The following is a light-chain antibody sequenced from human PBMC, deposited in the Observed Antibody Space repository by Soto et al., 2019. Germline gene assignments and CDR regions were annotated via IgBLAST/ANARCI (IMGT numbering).Light chain of an antibody. V-gene: IGKV3-15*01. CDR2: AAS. CDR3: QQYNKWPSYT. Sequence: EIVMTQSPATLSVSPGERATLSCRASQSVSSSLAWYQQKPGQAPRLLIYAASTRATGIPARFRASGSGTEFTLTISSLQSEDFAVYYCQQYNKWPSYTFGQGTKLEIK. J-gene: IGKJ2*01. CDR1: QSVSSS.